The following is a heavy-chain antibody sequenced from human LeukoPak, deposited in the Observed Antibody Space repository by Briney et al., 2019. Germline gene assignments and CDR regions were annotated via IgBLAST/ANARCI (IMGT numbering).Heavy chain of an antibody. CDR1: GFTFSSYA. J-gene: IGHJ4*02. CDR2: ISGSGGST. V-gene: IGHV3-23*01. D-gene: IGHD4-17*01. CDR3: ARALRHDYGDPHLGY. Sequence: GGSLRLSCAASGFTFSSYAMSWVRQAPGKGLEWVSAISGSGGSTYYADSVKGRFTISRDNSKNTLYLQMNSLRAEDTAVYYCARALRHDYGDPHLGYWGQGTLVTVSS.